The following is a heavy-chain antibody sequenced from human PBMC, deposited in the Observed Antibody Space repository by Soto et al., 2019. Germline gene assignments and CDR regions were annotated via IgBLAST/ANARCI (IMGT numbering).Heavy chain of an antibody. CDR1: GGSISSYY. V-gene: IGHV4-59*01. Sequence: QVQLQESGPGLVKPSETLSLTCTVSGGSISSYYWSWIRQPPGKGLEWIGFIFYSGSTSYNPSLKSRVPISIDPSENQFSLKLSSVTAADTAVYYCASMIGDPVLSFDSWGQGTLVAVSS. J-gene: IGHJ4*02. CDR2: IFYSGST. CDR3: ASMIGDPVLSFDS. D-gene: IGHD3-10*02.